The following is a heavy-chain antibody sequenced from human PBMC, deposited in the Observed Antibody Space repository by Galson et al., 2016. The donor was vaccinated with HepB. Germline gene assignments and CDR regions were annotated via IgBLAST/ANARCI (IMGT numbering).Heavy chain of an antibody. CDR3: AKDEEGGNFDY. J-gene: IGHJ4*02. CDR1: GGTFSTYA. D-gene: IGHD2-15*01. Sequence: LRLSCAASGGTFSTYAMNWVRQTPGKGLEWVALISSDGSNTYYADSVKGRFTISRDNSYNTLYLQMNSLTAEDTAMYYCAKDEEGGNFDYWGQGTLVIVSS. V-gene: IGHV3-30*18. CDR2: ISSDGSNT.